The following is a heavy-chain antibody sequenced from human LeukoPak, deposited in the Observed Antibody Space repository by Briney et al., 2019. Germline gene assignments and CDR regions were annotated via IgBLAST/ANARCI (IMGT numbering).Heavy chain of an antibody. J-gene: IGHJ4*02. CDR2: IYKTGST. CDR3: ARDVLR. CDR1: GDSITSGGYF. V-gene: IGHV4-31*03. Sequence: SQTLSLTCTVSGDSITSGGYFWSWIRQRPGKGLEWIGYIYKTGSTYYNPSLKSRVTMSVDTSRNQFSLKLNSVTAADTAVYYCARDVLRWGQGTLVTVSS.